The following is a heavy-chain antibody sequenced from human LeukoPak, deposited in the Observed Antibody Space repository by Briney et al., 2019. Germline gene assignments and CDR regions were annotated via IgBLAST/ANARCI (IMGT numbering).Heavy chain of an antibody. Sequence: SETLSLTCTVSGGSISSSSYYWGWIRQPPGKGLEWIGSIYYSGSTYYNPSLKSRVTISVGTSKNQVSLKLSSVAAADTAVYYCARDKRDIVVVPADQADAFDIWGQGTMVTASS. D-gene: IGHD2-2*01. CDR3: ARDKRDIVVVPADQADAFDI. CDR1: GGSISSSSYY. V-gene: IGHV4-39*07. J-gene: IGHJ3*02. CDR2: IYYSGST.